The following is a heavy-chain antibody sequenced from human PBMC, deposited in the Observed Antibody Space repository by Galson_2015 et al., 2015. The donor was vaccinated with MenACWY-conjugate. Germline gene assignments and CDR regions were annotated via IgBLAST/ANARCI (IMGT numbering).Heavy chain of an antibody. Sequence: SLRLSCAASGFTFSNYWMHWVRHTPGKGLVWVSRINRDGTSTTYADSVKGRFTISRDNAKNTLILQMNSLRVEDTAVYYCTRDRKGLIASVPSNWFDPWGQGTLVTGSS. CDR2: INRDGTST. J-gene: IGHJ5*02. V-gene: IGHV3-74*01. CDR3: TRDRKGLIASVPSNWFDP. CDR1: GFTFSNYW. D-gene: IGHD2/OR15-2a*01.